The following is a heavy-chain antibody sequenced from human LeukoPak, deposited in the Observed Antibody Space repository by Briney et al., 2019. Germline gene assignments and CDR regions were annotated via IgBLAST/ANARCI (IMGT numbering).Heavy chain of an antibody. Sequence: SVKVSCKASGGTFSSYAISWVRQAPGEELEWRGGIIPIFGTANYAQKFQGRVTITADESTSTAYMELSSLRSEDTAVYYCARVGGATPDFDYWGQGTLVTVSS. CDR2: IIPIFGTA. CDR1: GGTFSSYA. V-gene: IGHV1-69*01. J-gene: IGHJ4*02. D-gene: IGHD1-26*01. CDR3: ARVGGATPDFDY.